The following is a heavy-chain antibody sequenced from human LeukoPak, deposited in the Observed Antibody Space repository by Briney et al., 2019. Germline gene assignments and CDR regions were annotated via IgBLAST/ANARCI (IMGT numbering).Heavy chain of an antibody. CDR3: TTALDYGDYVGAFDI. J-gene: IGHJ3*02. V-gene: IGHV3-15*01. Sequence: GGSLRLSCAASGFTFSSYWMTWVRQAPGKGLEWVGRIKSKTDGGTTDYAAPVKGRFTISRDDSKNTLYLQMNSLKTEDTAVYYCTTALDYGDYVGAFDIWGQGTMVTVSS. CDR2: IKSKTDGGTT. CDR1: GFTFSSYW. D-gene: IGHD4-17*01.